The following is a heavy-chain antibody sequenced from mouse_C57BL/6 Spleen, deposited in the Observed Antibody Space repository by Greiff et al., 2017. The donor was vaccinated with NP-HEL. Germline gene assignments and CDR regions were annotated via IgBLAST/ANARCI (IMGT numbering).Heavy chain of an antibody. Sequence: QVQLKESGAELAKPGASVKLSCKASGYTFTSYWMHWVKQRPGQGLEWIGYINPSSGYTKYNQKFKDKATLTADKSSSTAYMQLSSLTYEDSAVYYCARRYYGSYWYFDVWGAGTTVTVSS. CDR2: INPSSGYT. D-gene: IGHD1-1*01. V-gene: IGHV1-7*01. CDR3: ARRYYGSYWYFDV. J-gene: IGHJ1*01. CDR1: GYTFTSYW.